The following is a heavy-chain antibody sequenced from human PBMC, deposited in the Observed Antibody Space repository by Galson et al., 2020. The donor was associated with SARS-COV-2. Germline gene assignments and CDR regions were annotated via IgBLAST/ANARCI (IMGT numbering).Heavy chain of an antibody. D-gene: IGHD3-9*01. Sequence: SETLSLTCTVSGGSISSHYWSWIRQPPGKGLEWIGYIYYSGSTNYNPSLKSRVTISVDTSKNQFSLKLSYVTAADTAVYYCARGTYYDKIDYWGQGTLVTVSS. J-gene: IGHJ4*02. CDR1: GGSISSHY. V-gene: IGHV4-59*11. CDR3: ARGTYYDKIDY. CDR2: IYYSGST.